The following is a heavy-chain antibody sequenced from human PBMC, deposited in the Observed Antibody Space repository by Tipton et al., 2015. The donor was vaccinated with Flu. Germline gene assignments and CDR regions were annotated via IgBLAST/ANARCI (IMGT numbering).Heavy chain of an antibody. Sequence: GSLRLSCVLSGFPFTDAWMTWVRQAPGKGLEWLGRIKRISDGGTTEYAAPVKGRFSISKEYSTNTLFLQLNSLRIEDTAVYYCTKGHQGGLYKIDYWGQGYMVTVSS. J-gene: IGHJ4*02. CDR2: IKRISDGGTT. CDR3: TKGHQGGLYKIDY. V-gene: IGHV3-15*01. CDR1: GFPFTDAW. D-gene: IGHD1-14*01.